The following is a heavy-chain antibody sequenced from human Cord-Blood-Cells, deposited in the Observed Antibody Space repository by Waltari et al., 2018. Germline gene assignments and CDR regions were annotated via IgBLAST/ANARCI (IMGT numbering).Heavy chain of an antibody. CDR1: GGTFSSYA. CDR3: AREDPPGIAAAGDY. Sequence: GGTFSSYAISWVRQAPGQGLEWMGRIIPILGIANYAQKFQGRVTITADKSTSTAYMELSSLRSGDTAVYYCAREDPPGIAAAGDYWGQGTLVTVSS. D-gene: IGHD6-13*01. J-gene: IGHJ4*02. V-gene: IGHV1-69*04. CDR2: IIPILGIA.